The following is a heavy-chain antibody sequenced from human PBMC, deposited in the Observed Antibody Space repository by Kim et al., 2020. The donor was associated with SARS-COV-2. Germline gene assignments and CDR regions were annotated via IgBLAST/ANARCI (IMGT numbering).Heavy chain of an antibody. V-gene: IGHV3-53*01. CDR3: ARGFHIVGAGGGAFDI. CDR2: IYSGGST. Sequence: GGSLRLSCAASGFTVSSNYMSWVRQAPGKGLEWVSVIYSGGSTYYADSVKGRFTISRDNSKNTLYLQMNSLRAEDTAVYYCARGFHIVGAGGGAFDIWGQGTMVTVSS. CDR1: GFTVSSNY. D-gene: IGHD1-26*01. J-gene: IGHJ3*02.